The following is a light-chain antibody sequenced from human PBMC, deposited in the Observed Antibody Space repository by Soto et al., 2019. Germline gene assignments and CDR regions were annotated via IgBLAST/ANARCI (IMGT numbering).Light chain of an antibody. J-gene: IGKJ1*01. CDR1: QTINKW. CDR2: DAS. Sequence: DIQMTRSPSTLSASVGDRVTITCRASQTINKWLAWYQQKPGKAPQLLISDASSLQNGVPSRFSGSGSGTEFTLTISSLRPEDFATYYCQQYSDYSSFGHGTKVDIK. V-gene: IGKV1-5*01. CDR3: QQYSDYSS.